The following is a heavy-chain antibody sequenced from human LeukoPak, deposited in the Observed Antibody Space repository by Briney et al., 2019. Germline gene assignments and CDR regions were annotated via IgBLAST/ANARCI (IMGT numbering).Heavy chain of an antibody. D-gene: IGHD5-18*01. Sequence: ASVKVSCKASGYTFTSNYMHWVRQAPGQGLEWMGVINPTGGSTSYAHKFQGRVTMTRDTSTSTVYMELSSLRSEDTAVYYCARDLVSGYSSGMDVWGKGTTVTISS. J-gene: IGHJ6*03. CDR3: ARDLVSGYSSGMDV. CDR1: GYTFTSNY. CDR2: INPTGGST. V-gene: IGHV1-46*01.